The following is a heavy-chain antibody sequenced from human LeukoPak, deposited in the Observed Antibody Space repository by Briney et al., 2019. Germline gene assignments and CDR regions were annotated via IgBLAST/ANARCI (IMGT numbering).Heavy chain of an antibody. CDR2: IYYRGST. CDR1: SGSISSNNYY. J-gene: IGHJ4*02. D-gene: IGHD5-24*01. CDR3: ARREDGRYTIDY. Sequence: SETLSLTCSVSSGSISSNNYYWGWIRQPPGKGLEWIGYIYYRGSTYYNPSLKSRVTLSVDTSKNQFSLKLSSVTAADTAVYYCARREDGRYTIDYWGQGTLVTVSS. V-gene: IGHV4-39*01.